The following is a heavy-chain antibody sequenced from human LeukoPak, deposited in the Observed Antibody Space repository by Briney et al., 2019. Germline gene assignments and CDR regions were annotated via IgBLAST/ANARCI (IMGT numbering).Heavy chain of an antibody. CDR2: IGGSGSGT. J-gene: IGHJ4*02. V-gene: IGHV3-23*01. CDR1: GSTFSSYY. D-gene: IGHD6-13*01. Sequence: GGSLRLSCAASGSTFSSYYMSWVRQAPGKGLELVSAIGGSGSGTHYADSVKGRFTISRDNSKNTLYLQMNSLRAEDTAIYYCVKDETGSSWYNWGQGTLVTVSS. CDR3: VKDETGSSWYN.